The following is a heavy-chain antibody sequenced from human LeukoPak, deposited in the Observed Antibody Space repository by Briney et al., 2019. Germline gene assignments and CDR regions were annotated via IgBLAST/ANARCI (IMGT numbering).Heavy chain of an antibody. J-gene: IGHJ4*02. Sequence: GGPLTLPCGLCRLPHSRYAVRGLRRARGGGGEGVANIMKDGGDKHCVDCVKGRFTIYRENAKNSLCLQVNSQREDDTAVDFFVRDRDYYVFDYWGQGTLVTVSS. CDR1: RLPHSRYA. CDR2: IMKDGGDK. V-gene: IGHV3-7*01. D-gene: IGHD3-10*02. CDR3: VRDRDYYVFDY.